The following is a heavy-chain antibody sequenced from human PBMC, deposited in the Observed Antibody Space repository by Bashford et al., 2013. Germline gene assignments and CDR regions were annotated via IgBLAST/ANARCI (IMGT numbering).Heavy chain of an antibody. V-gene: IGHV3-33*06. Sequence: VRQAPGKGLEWVAIIYYDGSKEYYAESVKGRFTISRDNSKNTVNLQMNTLRAEDTAVYYCAKGSFGVAAGFDYWGQGTLVTVSS. J-gene: IGHJ4*02. CDR2: IYYDGSKE. CDR3: AKGSFGVAAGFDY. D-gene: IGHD6-13*01.